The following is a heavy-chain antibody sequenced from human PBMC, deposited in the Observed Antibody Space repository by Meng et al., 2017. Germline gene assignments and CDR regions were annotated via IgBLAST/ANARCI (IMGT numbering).Heavy chain of an antibody. CDR3: AGDSVYYYDSSGYYFDY. D-gene: IGHD3-22*01. V-gene: IGHV1-2*06. Sequence: GESLKISCKASGYTFTGYYMHWVRQAPGQGLEWMGRINPNSGGTNYAQKFQGRVTMTRDTSTSTVYMELSSLRSEDTAVYYCAGDSVYYYDSSGYYFDYWGQGTLVTVSS. CDR1: GYTFTGYY. J-gene: IGHJ4*02. CDR2: INPNSGGT.